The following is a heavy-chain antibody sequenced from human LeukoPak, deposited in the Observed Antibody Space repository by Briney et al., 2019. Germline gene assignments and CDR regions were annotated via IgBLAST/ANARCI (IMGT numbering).Heavy chain of an antibody. D-gene: IGHD3-10*01. CDR1: GYTFAAHH. J-gene: IGHJ4*02. CDR3: SGRYGPGPV. CDR2: ILPDGRDT. Sequence: ASVKVSCKASGYTFAAHHIHWVRQAPGQGLEWMGWILPDGRDTKYSQKFQDRVTLTTDTSTNTAYMELRSLIPDDSAVYYFSGRYGPGPVWGQGTLISASP. V-gene: IGHV1-2*02.